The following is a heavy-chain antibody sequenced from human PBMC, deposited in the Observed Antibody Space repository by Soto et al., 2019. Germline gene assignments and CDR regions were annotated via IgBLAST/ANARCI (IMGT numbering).Heavy chain of an antibody. Sequence: PGESLKISCKGSGYSFTSYWISWVRQMPGKGLEWMGRIDPSDSYTNYSPSFQGHVTISADKSISTAYLQWSSLKASDTAMYYCARLPGIAAAGYYGMDVWGQGTTVTVS. J-gene: IGHJ6*02. D-gene: IGHD6-13*01. CDR3: ARLPGIAAAGYYGMDV. CDR1: GYSFTSYW. CDR2: IDPSDSYT. V-gene: IGHV5-10-1*01.